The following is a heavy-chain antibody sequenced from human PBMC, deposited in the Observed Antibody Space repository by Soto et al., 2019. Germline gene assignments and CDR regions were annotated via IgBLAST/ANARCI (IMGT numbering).Heavy chain of an antibody. CDR1: GFTFSNYG. V-gene: IGHV3-33*01. D-gene: IGHD3-10*01. Sequence: QAQLVESGGGVVQPGRSLRLSCAASGFTFSNYGMHWVRQAPGKGLEWVAVILNDGSNRYHADSVKDRFTISRDNSKNTLYLQMNSLRAEETAVYYCARDDEYSGNGMDVWGQGTTVTVS. CDR3: ARDDEYSGNGMDV. J-gene: IGHJ6*02. CDR2: ILNDGSNR.